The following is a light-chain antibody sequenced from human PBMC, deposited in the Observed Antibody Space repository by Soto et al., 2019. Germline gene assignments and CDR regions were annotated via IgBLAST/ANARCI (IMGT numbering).Light chain of an antibody. CDR2: GAS. CDR3: QKYGSSPRT. J-gene: IGKJ5*01. V-gene: IGKV3-20*01. CDR1: QSVTSSS. Sequence: EIVLTPFPGTLSLSPEERATLSCMASQSVTSSSLAWYQQKVGRAPRVLIYGASNRATGIPDRFSGSGSGTDFTLTITRLEPEDFAVYYCQKYGSSPRTCGQGTRREIK.